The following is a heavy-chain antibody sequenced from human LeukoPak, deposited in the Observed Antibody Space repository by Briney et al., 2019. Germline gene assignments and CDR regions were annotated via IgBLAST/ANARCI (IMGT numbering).Heavy chain of an antibody. CDR3: ARIRGIYYYACDS. D-gene: IGHD3-22*01. Sequence: GGSLRLSCAASGFTFSSFWMSWVRQAPGKGLEWVATIKQDGNEKYCVDSVKGRFTISRDNTKNSLYLQMNSLRAEDAAVYYCARIRGIYYYACDSWGQGTLVTVSS. J-gene: IGHJ5*01. V-gene: IGHV3-7*01. CDR1: GFTFSSFW. CDR2: IKQDGNEK.